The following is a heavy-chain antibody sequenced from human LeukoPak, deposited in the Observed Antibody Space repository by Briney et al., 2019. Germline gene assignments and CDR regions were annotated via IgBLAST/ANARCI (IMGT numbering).Heavy chain of an antibody. D-gene: IGHD3-10*01. CDR1: GFTVSSNY. CDR2: ISGSGGST. J-gene: IGHJ4*02. Sequence: GGSLRLSCAASGFTVSSNYISWVRQAPGQGLEWVSAISGSGGSTYYADSVKGRFTISRDNSKNTLYLQMNSLRAEDTAVYYCAKDGVSGSCFDYWGQGTLVTVSS. CDR3: AKDGVSGSCFDY. V-gene: IGHV3-23*01.